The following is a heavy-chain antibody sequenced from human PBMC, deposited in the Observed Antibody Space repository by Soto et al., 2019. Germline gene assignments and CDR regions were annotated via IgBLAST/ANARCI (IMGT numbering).Heavy chain of an antibody. CDR2: IYYSGST. J-gene: IGHJ4*02. CDR1: GGSVSIGSYY. Sequence: SETLSLTCTVSGGSVSIGSYYWSCIRQPPGKGLEWIGCIYYSGSTNYNPSLKSRVTISVDTSKNQFSLKLSSVTAADTAVYYCARVSTSDWYFDYWGQGTLVTVSS. D-gene: IGHD3-9*01. V-gene: IGHV4-61*01. CDR3: ARVSTSDWYFDY.